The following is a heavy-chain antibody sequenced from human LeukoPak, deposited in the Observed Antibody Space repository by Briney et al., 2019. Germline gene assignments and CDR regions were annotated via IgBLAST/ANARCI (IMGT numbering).Heavy chain of an antibody. V-gene: IGHV4-59*01. CDR3: ARGVVAVAGRVFDY. D-gene: IGHD6-19*01. CDR1: GGSISNKY. Sequence: SETLSLTCTVSGGSISNKYWSWIRQPPGKGLEWIGYIYYSGNTNYNPSLRSRVTISVDTPKNQFSLRLTSVTAADTAVYYCARGVVAVAGRVFDYWGQGTLVTVSS. J-gene: IGHJ4*02. CDR2: IYYSGNT.